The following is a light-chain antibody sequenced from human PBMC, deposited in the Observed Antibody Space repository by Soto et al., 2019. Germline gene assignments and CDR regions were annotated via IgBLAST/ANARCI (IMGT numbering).Light chain of an antibody. Sequence: DIQMTQSPPTLSASVGDRVTITYRASQSLSSWLSWVQKNQEQLPKVLIYWASARESGVPDRFSGSGSGTDFTLTISSMQAEDVAVYYCQQYYSTPPLFGGGTKVEIK. CDR1: QSLSSW. CDR3: QQYYSTPPL. V-gene: IGKV4-1*01. CDR2: WAS. J-gene: IGKJ4*01.